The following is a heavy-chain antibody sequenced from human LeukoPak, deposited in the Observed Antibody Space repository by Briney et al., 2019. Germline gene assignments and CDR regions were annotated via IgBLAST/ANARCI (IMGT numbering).Heavy chain of an antibody. D-gene: IGHD6-6*01. V-gene: IGHV4-59*08. CDR3: ARHSGRDSSCP. J-gene: IGHJ4*02. CDR1: GGSISSYY. Sequence: SETLSLTCTVSGGSISSYYWSWIRQPPGKGLEWIGYIYDRGSTKYNPSLKSRVTISVDTSKNQFSLRLSSVTAADTAVYYCARHSGRDSSCPWGQGTLVTVSS. CDR2: IYDRGST.